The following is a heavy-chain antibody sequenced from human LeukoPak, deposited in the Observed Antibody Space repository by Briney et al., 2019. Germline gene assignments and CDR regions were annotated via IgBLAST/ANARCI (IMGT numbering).Heavy chain of an antibody. J-gene: IGHJ4*02. CDR2: STGTGYST. CDR1: EFTFSNYA. D-gene: IGHD2-15*01. CDR3: AKDRTSGIVVVSPGTL. Sequence: GGSLRLSCAASEFTFSNYAMSWVRQAPGKGLEWVSGSTGTGYSTYYADSVKGRFTISRDNSKNTLYLQMNSLRAEDTAVYYCAKDRTSGIVVVSPGTLWGQGALVTVSS. V-gene: IGHV3-23*01.